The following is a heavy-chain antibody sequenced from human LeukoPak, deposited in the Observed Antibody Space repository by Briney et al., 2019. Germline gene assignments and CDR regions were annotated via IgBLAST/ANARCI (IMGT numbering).Heavy chain of an antibody. J-gene: IGHJ4*02. CDR1: GFTFSSYA. D-gene: IGHD3-16*02. CDR3: AKTTYYDYVWGSYRYGEFDY. CDR2: ISGSGGST. Sequence: QPGGSLRLSCAASGFTFSSYAMSWVRQAPGKGLEWVSAISGSGGSTYYADSVEGRFTISRDNSKNTLYLQMNSLRAEDTAVYYCAKTTYYDYVWGSYRYGEFDYWGQGTLVTVSS. V-gene: IGHV3-23*01.